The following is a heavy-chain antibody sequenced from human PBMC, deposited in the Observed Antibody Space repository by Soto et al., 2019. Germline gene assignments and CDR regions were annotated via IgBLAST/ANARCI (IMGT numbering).Heavy chain of an antibody. Sequence: PSETLSLTCFVSGDSINNTYWWSWVRQAPGKGLEWIGEIFHTGGKIYMPSLRGRITLSVDTSKNQFSLKLTSVTAADTAVYYCARAVYCTTANCWDDFHYYNIDVWGQGTAVTVSS. V-gene: IGHV4-4*02. CDR2: IFHTGGK. D-gene: IGHD2-2*01. CDR1: GDSINNTYW. J-gene: IGHJ6*02. CDR3: ARAVYCTTANCWDDFHYYNIDV.